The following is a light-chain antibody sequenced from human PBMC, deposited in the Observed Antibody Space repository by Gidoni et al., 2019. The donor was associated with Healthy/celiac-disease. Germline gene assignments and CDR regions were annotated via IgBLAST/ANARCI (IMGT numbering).Light chain of an antibody. Sequence: DIQMTQSPSTPSASVGDSVPITCRASQSISSWLAWYQQKPGKAPKLLIYKASSLESGVPPRFSGSGSGTEFTLTISSLQPDDFATYYCQQYNSYSKTFGQGTKVEIK. CDR3: QQYNSYSKT. J-gene: IGKJ1*01. V-gene: IGKV1-5*03. CDR2: KAS. CDR1: QSISSW.